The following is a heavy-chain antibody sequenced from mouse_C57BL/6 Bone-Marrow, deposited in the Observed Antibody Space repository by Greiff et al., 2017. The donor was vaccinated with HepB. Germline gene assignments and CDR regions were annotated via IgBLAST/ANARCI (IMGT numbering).Heavy chain of an antibody. CDR3: ARSPYYGSSYYFDY. D-gene: IGHD1-1*01. Sequence: QVQLQQPGAELVKPGASVKLSCKASGYTFTSYWMHWVKQRPGRGLEWIGRIDPNSGGTKYNEKFKSKATLTVDKPSSTAYMQLSSLTSGDSAVYYCARSPYYGSSYYFDYWGQGTTLTVSS. CDR1: GYTFTSYW. J-gene: IGHJ2*01. V-gene: IGHV1-72*01. CDR2: IDPNSGGT.